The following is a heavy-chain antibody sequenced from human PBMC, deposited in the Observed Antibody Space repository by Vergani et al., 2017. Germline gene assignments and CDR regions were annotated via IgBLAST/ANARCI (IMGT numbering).Heavy chain of an antibody. J-gene: IGHJ4*02. D-gene: IGHD6-19*01. CDR1: GFTFSSYS. V-gene: IGHV3-21*01. CDR2: ISSSSSYI. Sequence: EVQLVESGGGLVKPGGSLRLSCAASGFTFSSYSMNWVRQAPGKGLEWVSSISSSSSYIYYADSVKGRFTTSRDNAKNSLYLQMNSLRAEDTAVYYCARVFSSGWYSGFDYWGQGTLVTVSS. CDR3: ARVFSSGWYSGFDY.